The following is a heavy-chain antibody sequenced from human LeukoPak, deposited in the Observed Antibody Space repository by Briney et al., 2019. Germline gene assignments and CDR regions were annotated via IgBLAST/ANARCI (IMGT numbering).Heavy chain of an antibody. CDR1: GFTFTTYA. CDR2: ISGSGGST. V-gene: IGHV3-23*01. J-gene: IGHJ4*02. Sequence: GGSLRLSCAASGFTFTTYAMSWIRQAPGKGLEWVSGISGSGGSTSYADSVKGRFTISTDNSNNTLYLQMNSLRAEDTALYYCAKDHRGVTTGSYYFDYWGQGTLVTVSS. D-gene: IGHD4-17*01. CDR3: AKDHRGVTTGSYYFDY.